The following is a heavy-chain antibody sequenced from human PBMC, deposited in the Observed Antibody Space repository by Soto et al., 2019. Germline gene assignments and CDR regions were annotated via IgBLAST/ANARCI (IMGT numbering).Heavy chain of an antibody. CDR2: IYVTGAV. J-gene: IGHJ5*02. CDR3: ARLRIATNNYKWFDP. V-gene: IGHV4-31*03. Sequence: SETLSLTCSVSGAALNSGNYYWSWIRQVPGKGLEWIGHIYVTGAVDYNPSLRDRITISQDTSERQFSLNLRLVTAADTAVYYCARLRIATNNYKWFDPWGQGTLVTVPS. CDR1: GAALNSGNYY. D-gene: IGHD2-21*01.